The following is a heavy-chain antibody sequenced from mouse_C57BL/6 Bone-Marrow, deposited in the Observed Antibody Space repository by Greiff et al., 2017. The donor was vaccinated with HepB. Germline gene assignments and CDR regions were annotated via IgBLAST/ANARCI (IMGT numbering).Heavy chain of an antibody. D-gene: IGHD6-5*01. CDR3: ARAYDPPFAY. Sequence: EVQGVESGGGLVQPGGSLKLSCAASGFTFSDYGMAWVRQAPRKGPEWVAFISNLAYSIYYADTVTGRFTISRENAKHTLYLEMSSLRSEDTAMYYCARAYDPPFAYWGQGTLVTVSA. V-gene: IGHV5-15*01. CDR2: ISNLAYSI. J-gene: IGHJ3*01. CDR1: GFTFSDYG.